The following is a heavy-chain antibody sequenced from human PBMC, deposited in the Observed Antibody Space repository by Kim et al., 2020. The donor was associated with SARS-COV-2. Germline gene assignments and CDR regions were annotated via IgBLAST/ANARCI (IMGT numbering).Heavy chain of an antibody. CDR1: GYTFTSYA. Sequence: ASVKVSCKASGYTFTSYAMNWVRQAPGQGLEWMGWINTNTGNPTYAQGFTGRFVFSLDTSVSTAYLQISSLKAEDTAVYYCARFGRIVVVPAATKDYYYYMDVWGQGTTVTVSS. J-gene: IGHJ6*03. V-gene: IGHV7-4-1*02. CDR2: INTNTGNP. D-gene: IGHD2-2*01. CDR3: ARFGRIVVVPAATKDYYYYMDV.